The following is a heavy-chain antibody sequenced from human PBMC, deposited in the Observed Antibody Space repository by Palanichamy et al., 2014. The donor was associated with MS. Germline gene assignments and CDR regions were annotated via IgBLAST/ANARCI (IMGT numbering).Heavy chain of an antibody. CDR1: GGSVSSGSYY. CDR3: ARGGRDSSLDY. V-gene: IGHV4-61*01. CDR2: IYYSGST. D-gene: IGHD3-22*01. J-gene: IGHJ4*02. Sequence: VQLQESGPGLVKPSETLSLTCTVSGGSVSSGSYYWSWIRQPPGKGLEWIGYIYYSGSTNYNPSLKSRVTILVDTSKNQFSLKLSSVTAADTAVYYCARGGRDSSLDYWGQGTLVTVSS.